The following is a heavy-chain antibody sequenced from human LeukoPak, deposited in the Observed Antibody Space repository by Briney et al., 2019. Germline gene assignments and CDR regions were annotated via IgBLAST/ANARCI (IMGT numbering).Heavy chain of an antibody. V-gene: IGHV1-24*01. J-gene: IGHJ5*02. D-gene: IGHD3-22*01. CDR3: VSARGLAYDSSGYYET. CDR2: FDPEDGET. Sequence: WASVKVSCKVSGYTLTGLSMHWVRQAPGKGLEWMGGFDPEDGETIYAQKFQGRVTMTEDTSTDTAYMELSSLRSEDTAVYYCVSARGLAYDSSGYYETWGQGTLVTVSS. CDR1: GYTLTGLS.